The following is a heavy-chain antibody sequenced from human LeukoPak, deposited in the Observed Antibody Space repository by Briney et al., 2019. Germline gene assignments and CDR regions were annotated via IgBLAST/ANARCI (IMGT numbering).Heavy chain of an antibody. Sequence: GGSLRLSCAASGFTFSNYAMSWVRQAPGKGLEWDSAISGSGGSTYYADSVKGRFTISRDNSKNTLYLQMNSLRAEDTAVYYCATRDPYYYDSSGYSYFDYWGQGTLVTVSS. D-gene: IGHD3-22*01. V-gene: IGHV3-23*01. CDR1: GFTFSNYA. J-gene: IGHJ4*02. CDR2: ISGSGGST. CDR3: ATRDPYYYDSSGYSYFDY.